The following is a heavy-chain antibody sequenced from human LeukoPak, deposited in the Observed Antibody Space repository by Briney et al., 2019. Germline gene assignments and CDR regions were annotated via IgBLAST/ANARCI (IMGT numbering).Heavy chain of an antibody. D-gene: IGHD1-14*01. CDR1: GYTLTELS. V-gene: IGHV1-24*01. J-gene: IGHJ4*02. CDR3: ATDREGTGALDY. CDR2: FDPEDGET. Sequence: ASVKASCKVSGYTLTELSMHWVRQAPGKGLEWMGGFDPEDGETIYARKFQGRVTMTEDTSTDTAYMELSSLRSEDTAVYYCATDREGTGALDYWGQGTLATVSS.